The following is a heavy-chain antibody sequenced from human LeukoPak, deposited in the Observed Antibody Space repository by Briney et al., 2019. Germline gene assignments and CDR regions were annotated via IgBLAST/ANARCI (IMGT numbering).Heavy chain of an antibody. D-gene: IGHD3-16*01. Sequence: PGGSLRLSCVASGFTFSDYWMHWVRHVPGKGLVWVSGITGDGSSTSHADSVKGRFTISRDNAKNTLYLQMNSLTAEDTTVYYCARDYAVGEAFDIWGQGTMVTVSS. CDR3: ARDYAVGEAFDI. V-gene: IGHV3-74*01. CDR2: ITGDGSST. CDR1: GFTFSDYW. J-gene: IGHJ3*02.